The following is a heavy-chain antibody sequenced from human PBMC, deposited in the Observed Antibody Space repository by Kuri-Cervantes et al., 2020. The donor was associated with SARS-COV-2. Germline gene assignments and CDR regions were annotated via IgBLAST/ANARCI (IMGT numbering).Heavy chain of an antibody. J-gene: IGHJ5*02. CDR1: GGSVSSGSYY. CDR2: IYYSGST. CDR3: ARDGAGVVVAGTSNWFDP. D-gene: IGHD6-19*01. V-gene: IGHV4-61*01. Sequence: SETLSLTCTVSGGSVSSGSYYWSWIRQPPGKGLEWIGYIYYSGSTNYNPSLKSRVTISVDTSKNQFSLELSSVTAADTAVYYCARDGAGVVVAGTSNWFDPWGQGTLVTVSS.